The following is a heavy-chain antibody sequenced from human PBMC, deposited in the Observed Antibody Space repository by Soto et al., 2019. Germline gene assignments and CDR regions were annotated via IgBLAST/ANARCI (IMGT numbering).Heavy chain of an antibody. Sequence: ASVKVSCKASGYTFTSYGISWVRQAPGQGLEWMGWISAYNGNTNYAQKLQGRVTMTTDTSTSTAYMELRSLRSDDTAVYYCARDRIYSSSNPHGYWGQGTLVTVSS. CDR2: ISAYNGNT. V-gene: IGHV1-18*01. D-gene: IGHD6-13*01. CDR3: ARDRIYSSSNPHGY. CDR1: GYTFTSYG. J-gene: IGHJ4*02.